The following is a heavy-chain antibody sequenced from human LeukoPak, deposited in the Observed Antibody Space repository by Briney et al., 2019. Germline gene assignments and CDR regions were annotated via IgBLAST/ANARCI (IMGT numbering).Heavy chain of an antibody. Sequence: SETLSLTCTVSGGSISSYYWSWIRQPPGKGLEWIGYIYYGGSTNYNPSLKSRVTISVDTSKNQFSLKLSSVTAADTAVYYCARCSGYYPQYYFDYWGQGTLVTVSS. J-gene: IGHJ4*02. CDR1: GGSISSYY. D-gene: IGHD3-22*01. V-gene: IGHV4-59*01. CDR2: IYYGGST. CDR3: ARCSGYYPQYYFDY.